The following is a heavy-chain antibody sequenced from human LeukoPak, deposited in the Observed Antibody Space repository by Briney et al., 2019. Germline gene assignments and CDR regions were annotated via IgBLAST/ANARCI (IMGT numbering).Heavy chain of an antibody. Sequence: PGGSLRLSCAASGFTFSSYVMHWVRQAPGKGLEWVSVLYSDGNTKYADSVQGRFTISRDNSKNTLYLEMNSLSPDDAAVYCARGVEPLAANTLAYWGQGTLVTVSS. J-gene: IGHJ4*02. CDR3: ARGVEPLAANTLAY. V-gene: IGHV3-53*01. CDR1: GFTFSSYV. CDR2: LYSDGNT. D-gene: IGHD1-14*01.